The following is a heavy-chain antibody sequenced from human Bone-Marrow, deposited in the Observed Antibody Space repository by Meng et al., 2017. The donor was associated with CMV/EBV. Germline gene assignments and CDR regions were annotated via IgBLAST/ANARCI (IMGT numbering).Heavy chain of an antibody. Sequence: GESLKISCAASGFTVSSNYMSWVRQAPGKGLEWVANIKQDGSEKYYVDSVKGRFTISRDNAKNSLYLQMNSLRAEDTAVYYCARDKGFGELPDYWGQGTLVTVSS. CDR1: GFTVSSNY. J-gene: IGHJ4*02. CDR3: ARDKGFGELPDY. V-gene: IGHV3-7*01. D-gene: IGHD3-10*01. CDR2: IKQDGSEK.